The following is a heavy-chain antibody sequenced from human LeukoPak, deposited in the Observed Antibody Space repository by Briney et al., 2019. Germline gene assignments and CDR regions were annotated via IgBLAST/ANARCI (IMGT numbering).Heavy chain of an antibody. J-gene: IGHJ4*02. Sequence: SETLSLTCTVSGGSISSHYWSWIRQPPGKGLEWIGYIYYSGNINYNPSLKSRVTISVDTSKNQFSLKLSSVTAADTAVYYCARGPGTAIDYWGQGTLVTVSS. CDR1: GGSISSHY. D-gene: IGHD1-1*01. CDR2: IYYSGNI. CDR3: ARGPGTAIDY. V-gene: IGHV4-59*11.